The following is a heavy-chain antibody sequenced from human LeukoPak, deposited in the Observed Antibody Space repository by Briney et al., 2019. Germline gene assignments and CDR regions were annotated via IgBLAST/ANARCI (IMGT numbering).Heavy chain of an antibody. Sequence: SQTLSLTCTVSGGSISSGDYYWSWIRQPPGKGLEWIGYIYYSGSTYYNPSLKSRVTISVDTFKNQFSLKLSSVTAADTAVYYCASRGYSYGRNFDYWGQGTLVTVSS. CDR1: GGSISSGDYY. V-gene: IGHV4-30-4*08. CDR2: IYYSGST. CDR3: ASRGYSYGRNFDY. D-gene: IGHD5-18*01. J-gene: IGHJ4*02.